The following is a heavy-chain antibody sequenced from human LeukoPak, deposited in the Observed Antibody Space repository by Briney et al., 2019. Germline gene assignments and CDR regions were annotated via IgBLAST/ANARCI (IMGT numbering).Heavy chain of an antibody. CDR1: GYTFTGYY. CDR2: INPNSGGT. D-gene: IGHD6-25*01. V-gene: IGHV1-2*04. CDR3: ASEKLRGSGGGGTFDY. Sequence: ASVKVSCKASGYTFTGYYMHWVRQAPGQGLEWMGWINPNSGGTNYAQKFQGWVTITRDTSITTAYMELSRLRSDDTAVYFCASEKLRGSGGGGTFDYWGQGTLVTVSS. J-gene: IGHJ4*02.